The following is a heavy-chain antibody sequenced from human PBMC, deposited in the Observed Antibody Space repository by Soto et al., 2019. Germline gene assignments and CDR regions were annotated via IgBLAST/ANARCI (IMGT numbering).Heavy chain of an antibody. V-gene: IGHV2-5*02. J-gene: IGHJ5*02. CDR1: GFSLSTSGMA. CDR2: IYWDDDK. D-gene: IGHD2-8*01. CDR3: AHRYCSNGVCPGPWFDP. Sequence: QITLKESGPTLVKPTQTLTLTCTFSGFSLSTSGMAVGWIRQPPRKALEWLALIYWDDDKRYSPSLRNRLTVTKDTSKNQVVLTMTNMDPVDTATYYCAHRYCSNGVCPGPWFDPWGQGTLVTVSS.